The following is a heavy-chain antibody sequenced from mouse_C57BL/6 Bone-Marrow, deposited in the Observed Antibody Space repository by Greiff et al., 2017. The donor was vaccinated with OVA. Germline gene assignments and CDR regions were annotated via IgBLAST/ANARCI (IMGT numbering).Heavy chain of an antibody. CDR1: GFTFSDYY. D-gene: IGHD2-5*01. J-gene: IGHJ3*01. CDR3: ARSYYSNYVAGFAY. CDR2: ISPGGGGT. Sequence: EVQLVQSGGGLVQPGASLKLSCAASGFTFSDYYMYWVRQTPEKRLEWVGYISPGGGGTYYPETVKGRFTISGDNATNTLYLQMSRLKSEDTAMYYCARSYYSNYVAGFAYWGQGTLVTVSA. V-gene: IGHV5-12*01.